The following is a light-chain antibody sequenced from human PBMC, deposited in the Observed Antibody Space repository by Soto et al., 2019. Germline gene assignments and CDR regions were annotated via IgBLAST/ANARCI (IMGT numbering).Light chain of an antibody. CDR1: SSGIRDYNY. CDR2: EVS. Sequence: QSVLTQPASVSGSPGQSITISCTGTSSGIRDYNYVSSYQQLPGNAPKLIMYEVSNRPSGISNRFSGSKSGNTSSLTISGLQAGDEADYYCSSKSPDFFGTGTKVTVL. CDR3: SSKSPDF. V-gene: IGLV2-14*01. J-gene: IGLJ1*01.